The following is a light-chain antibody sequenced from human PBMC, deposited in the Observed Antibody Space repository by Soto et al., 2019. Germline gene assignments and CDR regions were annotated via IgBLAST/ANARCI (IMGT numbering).Light chain of an antibody. CDR3: QQYGSSPIT. V-gene: IGKV3-20*01. J-gene: IGKJ5*01. CDR1: QSVSSSS. CDR2: GAP. Sequence: EIVLTQSPGTLSLSPGERATLSCRASQSVSSSSLAWYQQKPGQAPRLLVYGAPSRATGVPDRFSGSGAGTDFTLSISRQEPEDFAVYYCQQYGSSPITFGQGTRLEIK.